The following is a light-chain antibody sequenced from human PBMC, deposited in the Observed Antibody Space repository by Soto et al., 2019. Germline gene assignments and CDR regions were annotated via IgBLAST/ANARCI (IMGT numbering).Light chain of an antibody. Sequence: EIVMTQSPATLSVSPGERATLSCRASQSVSSNLAWYQQKPGQAPRLLIYGASTRATGIPARFSGSGSGTEFPLTISSLQSVDFAVYYCQQYNNWLPLTFGGGTKVEIK. V-gene: IGKV3-15*01. CDR2: GAS. J-gene: IGKJ4*01. CDR1: QSVSSN. CDR3: QQYNNWLPLT.